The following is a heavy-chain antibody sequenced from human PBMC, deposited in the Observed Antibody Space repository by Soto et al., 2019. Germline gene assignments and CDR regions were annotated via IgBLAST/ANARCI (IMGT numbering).Heavy chain of an antibody. CDR3: ARERGVAAAPYGMDV. Sequence: SETLSLTCTVSGGSISSYYWSWIRQPPGKGLEWIEYIYYSGSTNYNPSLKSRVTISVDTSKNQFSLKLSSVTAADTAVYYCARERGVAAAPYGMDVWGQGTTVTVSS. V-gene: IGHV4-59*01. CDR2: IYYSGST. CDR1: GGSISSYY. J-gene: IGHJ6*02. D-gene: IGHD6-13*01.